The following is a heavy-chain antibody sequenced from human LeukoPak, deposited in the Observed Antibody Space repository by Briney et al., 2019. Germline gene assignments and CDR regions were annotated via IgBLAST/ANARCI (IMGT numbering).Heavy chain of an antibody. D-gene: IGHD3-22*01. CDR3: AKRGVVIRVILVGFHKEAYYFDS. CDR1: GITLSNYG. V-gene: IGHV3-23*01. Sequence: ASLRLSCAVSGITLSNYGMSRVRQAPGKGLEWVAGISDSGGRTNYADSVKGRFTISRDNPKNTLYLQMNSLRAEDTAVYFCAKRGVVIRVILVGFHKEAYYFDSWGQGALVTVSS. J-gene: IGHJ4*02. CDR2: ISDSGGRT.